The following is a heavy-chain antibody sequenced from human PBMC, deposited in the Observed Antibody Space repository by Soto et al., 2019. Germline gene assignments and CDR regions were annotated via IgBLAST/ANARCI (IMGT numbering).Heavy chain of an antibody. CDR2: ISGSGGTT. Sequence: LRLSCAASTFIFTNYAMSWVRQAPGEGLEWVSAISGSGGTTYYAESVKGRFPISRDNSKNTLYLQLNSLRVEDTAIYYCATISDRGIAAALDFRGQGTLVTVSS. CDR1: TFIFTNYA. CDR3: ATISDRGIAAALDF. J-gene: IGHJ4*02. V-gene: IGHV3-23*01. D-gene: IGHD6-13*01.